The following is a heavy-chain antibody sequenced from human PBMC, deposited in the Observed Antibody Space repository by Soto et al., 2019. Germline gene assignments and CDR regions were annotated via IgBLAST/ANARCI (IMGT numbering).Heavy chain of an antibody. Sequence: ASVKVSCKASGYTFTSYGISWVRQAPGQRLEWMGWISAYNGNTNYAQKLQGRVTMTTDTSTSTAYMELRSLRSDDTAVYYCARDVVVVAALNYYYYGMDVWGPGTTVTVSS. CDR2: ISAYNGNT. J-gene: IGHJ6*02. CDR1: GYTFTSYG. CDR3: ARDVVVVAALNYYYYGMDV. V-gene: IGHV1-18*01. D-gene: IGHD2-15*01.